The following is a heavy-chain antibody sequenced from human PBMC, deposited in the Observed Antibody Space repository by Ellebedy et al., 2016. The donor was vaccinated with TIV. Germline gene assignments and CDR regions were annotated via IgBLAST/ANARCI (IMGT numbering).Heavy chain of an antibody. CDR2: IYPGDSDA. V-gene: IGHV5-51*01. Sequence: GESLKISCKGSGYSFTRYSIAWVRQMPGKGLEWMGIIYPGDSDARYSPSFQGQVTISADKSISTAYLQWSSLKASDTAMYYCARHPDDYFDYWGQGTLVTVSS. CDR3: ARHPDDYFDY. D-gene: IGHD1-14*01. CDR1: GYSFTRYS. J-gene: IGHJ4*02.